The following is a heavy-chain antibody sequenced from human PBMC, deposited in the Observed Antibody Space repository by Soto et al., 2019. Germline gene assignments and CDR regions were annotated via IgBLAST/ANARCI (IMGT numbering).Heavy chain of an antibody. CDR2: IYYRGNA. V-gene: IGHV4-39*01. Sequence: QLQLQESGPGLVKPSETLSLTCSVSDDSINSDKYYWGWIRQPPGKGLEWIGSIYYRGNAYYNPSPQTRVTISLDKYRSQFSLKLKSVTAADSAVYFCARLEGLATISYYFDFWGPGALVTVSS. CDR3: ARLEGLATISYYFDF. CDR1: DDSINSDKYY. J-gene: IGHJ4*02. D-gene: IGHD3-9*01.